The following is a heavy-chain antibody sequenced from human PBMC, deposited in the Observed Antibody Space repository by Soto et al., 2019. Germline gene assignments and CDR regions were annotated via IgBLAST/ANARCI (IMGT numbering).Heavy chain of an antibody. D-gene: IGHD2-8*01. V-gene: IGHV3-23*01. J-gene: IGHJ4*02. CDR3: AKIIVLMVYAIPEPIFDY. CDR1: GFTFSSYA. CDR2: ISGSGGST. Sequence: PGGSLRLSCAASGFTFSSYAMSWVRQAPGKGLEWVSAISGSGGSTYYADSVKGRFTISRDNSKNTLYLQMNSLRAEDTAVYYCAKIIVLMVYAIPEPIFDYWGQGTLVTVSS.